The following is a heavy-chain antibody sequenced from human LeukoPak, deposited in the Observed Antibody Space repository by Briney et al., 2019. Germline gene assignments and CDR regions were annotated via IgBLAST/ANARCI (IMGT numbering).Heavy chain of an antibody. CDR2: IYTSGST. D-gene: IGHD3-10*01. CDR3: ARQPMVRGVISLFYFDY. V-gene: IGHV4-4*07. Sequence: SETLSLTCTVSGGSISSYYWSWIRQPAGKGLEWIGRIYTSGSTNYNPSLKSRVTMSVDTSKNQFSLKLSSVTAADTAVYYCARQPMVRGVISLFYFDYWGQGTLVTVSS. J-gene: IGHJ4*02. CDR1: GGSISSYY.